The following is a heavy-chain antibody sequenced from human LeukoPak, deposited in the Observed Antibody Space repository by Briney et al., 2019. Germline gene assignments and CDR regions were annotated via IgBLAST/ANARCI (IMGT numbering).Heavy chain of an antibody. CDR1: GYTFTGYY. D-gene: IGHD1-26*01. CDR2: INPNSGGT. CDR3: ARAAYSGSYFHYYYYMDV. J-gene: IGHJ6*03. V-gene: IGHV1-2*02. Sequence: ASVKVSCKASGYTFTGYYMHWVRQAPGQGLEWMGWINPNSGGTNYAQKFQGRVTVTRDTSISTAYMELSRLRSDDTAVYYCARAAYSGSYFHYYYYMDVWGKGTTVTISS.